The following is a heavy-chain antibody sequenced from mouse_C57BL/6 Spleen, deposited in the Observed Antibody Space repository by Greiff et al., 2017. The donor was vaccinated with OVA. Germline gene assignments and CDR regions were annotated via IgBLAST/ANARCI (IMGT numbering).Heavy chain of an antibody. J-gene: IGHJ2*01. CDR3: AREPNSSGNYFDY. CDR1: GYTFTSYW. CDR2: IDPSDSYT. D-gene: IGHD3-2*02. V-gene: IGHV1-69*01. Sequence: QVQLQQSGAELVMPGASVKLSCKASGYTFTSYWMHWVKQRPGQGLEWIGEIDPSDSYTNYNQKFKGKSTLTVDKSSSTAYMQLSSLTSEDSAVYYCAREPNSSGNYFDYWGQGTTLTVSS.